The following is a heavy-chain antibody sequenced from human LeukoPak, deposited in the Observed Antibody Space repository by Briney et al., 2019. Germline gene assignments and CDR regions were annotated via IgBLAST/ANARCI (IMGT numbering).Heavy chain of an antibody. CDR2: IYHSGST. D-gene: IGHD4-17*01. CDR3: ASSHDYGDPNWFDP. V-gene: IGHV4-30-2*01. CDR1: GGSISGYS. Sequence: SETLSLTCTVSGGSISGYSWSWIRQPPGKGLEWIGYIYHSGSTYYNPSLKSRVTISVDRSKNQFSLKLSSVTAADTAVYYCASSHDYGDPNWFDPWGQGTLVTVSS. J-gene: IGHJ5*02.